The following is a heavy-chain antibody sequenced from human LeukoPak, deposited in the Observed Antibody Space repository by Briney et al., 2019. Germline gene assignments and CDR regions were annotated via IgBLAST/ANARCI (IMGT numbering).Heavy chain of an antibody. J-gene: IGHJ5*02. Sequence: GASVKVSCTASGYTFTGYYMHWGRQAPGQGLEWMGWINPNSGGTNYAQKFQGRVTMTRDTYISTAYMELSRLRSDDTAVYYCERVIRPVDTDYNWFELWGQGTLVTVFS. V-gene: IGHV1-2*02. CDR3: ERVIRPVDTDYNWFEL. D-gene: IGHD5-18*01. CDR1: GYTFTGYY. CDR2: INPNSGGT.